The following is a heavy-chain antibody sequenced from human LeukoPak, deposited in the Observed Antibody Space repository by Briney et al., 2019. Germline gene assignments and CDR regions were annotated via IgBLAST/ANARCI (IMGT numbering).Heavy chain of an antibody. J-gene: IGHJ4*02. CDR3: ARHGWAVAGTGVWYFDY. D-gene: IGHD6-19*01. CDR1: GGSISSYY. Sequence: SETLSLTCTVSGGSISSYYWSWIRQPPGKGLEWIGYIYYSGSTNYNPSLKSRATISVDTSKNQFSLKLSSVTAADTAVYYCARHGWAVAGTGVWYFDYWGQGTLVTVSS. CDR2: IYYSGST. V-gene: IGHV4-59*08.